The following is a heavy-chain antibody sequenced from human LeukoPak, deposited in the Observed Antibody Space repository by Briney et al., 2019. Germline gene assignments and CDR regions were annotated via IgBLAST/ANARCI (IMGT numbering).Heavy chain of an antibody. CDR2: INPNSGGT. V-gene: IGHV1-2*06. CDR3: ARGLDSRALEFDY. D-gene: IGHD6-13*01. CDR1: GYTFTSYY. Sequence: ASVKVSCKASGYTFTSYYMHWVRQAPGQGLEWMGRINPNSGGTNYAQKFQGRVTMTRDTSISTAYMELSRLRSDDTAVYYCARGLDSRALEFDYWGQGTLVTVSS. J-gene: IGHJ4*02.